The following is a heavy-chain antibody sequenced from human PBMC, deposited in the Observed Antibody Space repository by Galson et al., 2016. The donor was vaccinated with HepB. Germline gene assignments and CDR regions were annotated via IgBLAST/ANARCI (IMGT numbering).Heavy chain of an antibody. J-gene: IGHJ5*01. D-gene: IGHD4/OR15-4a*01. CDR3: ARRTATYGGWFDS. CDR1: GDSISSSSYH. Sequence: SETLSLTCTVSGDSISSSSYHWGWIRQPPGKGLEWIGNVDYSGNIYHNPSLQSRVTVSVDTSKIQFSLRLSSVTAADTAVYYGARRTATYGGWFDSWGQGTLVTVSS. V-gene: IGHV4-39*01. CDR2: VDYSGNI.